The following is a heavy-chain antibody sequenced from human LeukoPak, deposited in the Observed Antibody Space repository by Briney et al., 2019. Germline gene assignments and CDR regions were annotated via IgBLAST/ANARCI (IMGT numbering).Heavy chain of an antibody. CDR3: AKGTHMTTVTPNFDY. D-gene: IGHD4-17*01. V-gene: IGHV3-23*01. J-gene: IGHJ4*02. CDR1: GFTFSRYA. Sequence: TGGSLRLSCAASGFTFSRYAMSWVRQAPGKGLEWVSAISGSGGSTYYADSVKGRLTISRDNSKNTLYLQMNSLRAEDTAVYYCAKGTHMTTVTPNFDYWGQGTLVTVSS. CDR2: ISGSGGST.